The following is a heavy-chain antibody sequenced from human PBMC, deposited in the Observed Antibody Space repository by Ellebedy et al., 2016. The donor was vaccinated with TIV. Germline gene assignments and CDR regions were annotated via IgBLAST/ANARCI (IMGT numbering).Heavy chain of an antibody. CDR3: AKLEPDAYYFDY. J-gene: IGHJ4*02. V-gene: IGHV3-23*01. D-gene: IGHD1-1*01. CDR1: GGTFSSYA. Sequence: SXXASGGTFSSYAMSWVRQAPGKGLEWVSAISGSGGSTYYADSVKGRFTISRDNSKNTLYLQMNSLRAEDTAVYYCAKLEPDAYYFDYWGQGTLVTVSS. CDR2: ISGSGGST.